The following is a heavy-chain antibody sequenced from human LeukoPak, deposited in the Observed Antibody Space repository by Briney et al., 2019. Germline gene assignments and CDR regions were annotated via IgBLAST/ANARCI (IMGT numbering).Heavy chain of an antibody. V-gene: IGHV1-2*02. CDR3: ARAPPSSHPMVPFDY. J-gene: IGHJ4*02. CDR2: INPNSGGT. CDR1: GYTFTGYC. D-gene: IGHD3-10*01. Sequence: ASVKVSCKASGYTFTGYCMHWVRQAPGQGLEWLGWINPNSGGTNYAQKFQGRVTMTRDTSISTAYTELSRLRSDDTAVYYCARAPPSSHPMVPFDYWGQGTLVTVSS.